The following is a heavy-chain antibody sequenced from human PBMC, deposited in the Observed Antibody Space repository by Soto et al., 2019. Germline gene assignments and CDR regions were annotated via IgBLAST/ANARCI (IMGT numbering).Heavy chain of an antibody. V-gene: IGHV3-9*01. Sequence: GGSLRLSCAASGFTFDDYAMHWVRQAPGKGLEWVSGISWNSGSIGYADSVKGRFTISRDNAKNSLYLQMNSLRAEDTALYYCAKDKGGYYYCGMDVWGQGTTVTVSS. CDR3: AKDKGGYYYCGMDV. CDR2: ISWNSGSI. D-gene: IGHD1-26*01. CDR1: GFTFDDYA. J-gene: IGHJ6*02.